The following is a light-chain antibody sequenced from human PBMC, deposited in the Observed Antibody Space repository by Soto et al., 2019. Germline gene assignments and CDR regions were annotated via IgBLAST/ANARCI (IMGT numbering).Light chain of an antibody. CDR3: QQYNNWAWT. CDR1: ESVSSN. J-gene: IGKJ1*01. V-gene: IGKV3-15*01. CDR2: GAS. Sequence: EIVMTQSPATLSVSPGERATLSCRASESVSSNLAWYQQKPGQAPRLLIYGASTRATGIPARFIGSGSGTEFTLTISSLQSEDFAVYYCQQYNNWAWTFGQGTKVEIK.